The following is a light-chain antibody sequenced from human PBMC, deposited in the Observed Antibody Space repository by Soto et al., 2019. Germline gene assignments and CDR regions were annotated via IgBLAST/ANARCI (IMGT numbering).Light chain of an antibody. CDR3: QQSYNTPRT. J-gene: IGKJ1*01. V-gene: IGKV1-39*01. CDR1: QRVSIF. Sequence: DIQMTQSPSSLSASVGDTVTITCRASQRVSIFLNWYQQKPGKAHKLLIYSATSLQSGVPSRFSGSFFGTDFTLTISSLQPEEFATYYCQQSYNTPRTFGQGTKVEVK. CDR2: SAT.